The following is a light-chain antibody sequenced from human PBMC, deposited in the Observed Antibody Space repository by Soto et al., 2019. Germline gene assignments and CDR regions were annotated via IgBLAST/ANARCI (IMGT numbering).Light chain of an antibody. CDR2: KAS. CDR1: QSINTW. J-gene: IGKJ1*01. CDR3: QQYNTYPWT. V-gene: IGKV1-5*03. Sequence: DIPMTQSPSTLSASVGDRVTITCRASQSINTWLAWYRQKPGKAPNLLIYKASSLESGVPSRFSGSGSGTEFTLTISSLQPDDFATYHCQQYNTYPWTFGQGTKVEIK.